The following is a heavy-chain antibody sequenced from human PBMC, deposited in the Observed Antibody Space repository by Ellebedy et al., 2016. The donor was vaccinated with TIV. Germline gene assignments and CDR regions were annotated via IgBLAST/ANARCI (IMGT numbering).Heavy chain of an antibody. J-gene: IGHJ4*02. Sequence: GGSLRLSCAASGFTFSSYSMFWVRQAPGKGLKWLANIKPDGSEKYYVDSVKGRFTVSRDNAKNSLYLQMDSLRADDTAVYFCARGFATEDWGLGTLVTVSS. V-gene: IGHV3-7*01. D-gene: IGHD2-15*01. CDR1: GFTFSSYS. CDR3: ARGFATED. CDR2: IKPDGSEK.